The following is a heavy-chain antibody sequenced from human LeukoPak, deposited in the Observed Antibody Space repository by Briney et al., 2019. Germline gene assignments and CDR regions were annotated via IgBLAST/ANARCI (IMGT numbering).Heavy chain of an antibody. CDR2: ISYSGIT. CDR3: ARGPQRGGDGWAYDD. J-gene: IGHJ4*02. CDR1: GDSISTYY. V-gene: IGHV4-59*01. D-gene: IGHD2-21*02. Sequence: PSETLSLTCTVSGDSISTYYWSWIRQPPGKGLEWIGYISYSGITNYNPSLKSRVTISLDTSKNQFSLNLRFVTAADTAVYYCARGPQRGGDGWAYDDWGQGTLVTVSS.